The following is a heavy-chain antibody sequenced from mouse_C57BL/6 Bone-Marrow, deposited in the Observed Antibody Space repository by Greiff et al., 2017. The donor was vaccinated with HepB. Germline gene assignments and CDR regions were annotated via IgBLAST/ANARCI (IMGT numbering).Heavy chain of an antibody. CDR1: GFTFSSYA. CDR2: ISDGGSYT. D-gene: IGHD1-1*01. Sequence: EVKLVESGGGLVKPGGSLKLSCAASGFTFSSYAMSWVRQTPEKRLEWVATISDGGSYTYYPDNVKGRFTTSRDNAKNNLYLQMSHLKSEDTAMYYCARGDYGSSPYYAMDYWGQGTSVTVSS. V-gene: IGHV5-4*03. CDR3: ARGDYGSSPYYAMDY. J-gene: IGHJ4*01.